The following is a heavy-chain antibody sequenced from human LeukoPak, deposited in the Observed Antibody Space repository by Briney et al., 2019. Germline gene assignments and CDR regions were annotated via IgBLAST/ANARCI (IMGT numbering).Heavy chain of an antibody. D-gene: IGHD5-18*01. CDR1: GVSISSSNSY. CDR2: IYYSGNT. V-gene: IGHV4-39*07. J-gene: IGHJ6*03. CDR3: ARSTPMAPDPYYYYYYMDV. Sequence: SETLSLTCTVSGVSISSSNSYWGWIRQPPGKGLEWIGSIYYSGNTYYNPSLKSRVTISVDTSKNQFSLKLSSVTAADTAVYYCARSTPMAPDPYYYYYYMDVWGKGTTATISS.